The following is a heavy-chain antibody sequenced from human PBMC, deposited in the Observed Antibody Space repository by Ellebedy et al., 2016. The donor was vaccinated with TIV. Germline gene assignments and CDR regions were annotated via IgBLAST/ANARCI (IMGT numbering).Heavy chain of an antibody. CDR3: ARWDYYGTYYYYGMDV. J-gene: IGHJ6*02. CDR2: IVVGSGNT. Sequence: SVKVSCXASGFSFTSSAVQWVRQARGQRLEWIGWIVVGSGNTNYAQKFQERVTITRDMSTSTAYMELSSLRAEDTAVYYCARWDYYGTYYYYGMDVWGQGTTVTVSS. D-gene: IGHD3-10*01. V-gene: IGHV1-58*01. CDR1: GFSFTSSA.